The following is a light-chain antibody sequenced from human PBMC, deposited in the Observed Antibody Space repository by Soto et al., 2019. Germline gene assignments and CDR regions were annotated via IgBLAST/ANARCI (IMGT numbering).Light chain of an antibody. CDR1: RDVGSD. J-gene: IGKJ1*01. Sequence: QMTQSPSSLSASVGEKIIVTCRASRDVGSDVSWYQQKPGQAPKLLIYAASNLYTGVPSRFSGSRSGTEFTLTISSLQPEDFASYYCLQDYGDSWTFGQGTKVDIK. CDR2: AAS. V-gene: IGKV1-6*01. CDR3: LQDYGDSWT.